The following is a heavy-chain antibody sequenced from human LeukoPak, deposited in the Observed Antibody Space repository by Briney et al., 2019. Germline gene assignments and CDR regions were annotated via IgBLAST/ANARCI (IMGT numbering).Heavy chain of an antibody. CDR2: MNPNSGNT. CDR3: ARLHRLLNWFDP. V-gene: IGHV1-8*03. Sequence: ALVKVSCKASGYTFTSYDINWVRQATGQGLEWMGWMNPNSGNTGYAQKFQGRVTITRNTSISTAYMELSSLRSEDTAVYYCARLHRLLNWFDPWGQGTLVTVSS. J-gene: IGHJ5*02. CDR1: GYTFTSYD. D-gene: IGHD2-15*01.